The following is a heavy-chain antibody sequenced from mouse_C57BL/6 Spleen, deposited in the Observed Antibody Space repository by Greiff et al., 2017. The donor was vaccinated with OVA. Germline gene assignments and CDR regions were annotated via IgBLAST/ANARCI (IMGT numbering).Heavy chain of an antibody. CDR1: GYTFTDYE. V-gene: IGHV1-15*01. J-gene: IGHJ3*01. Sequence: QVQLQQSGAELVRPGASVTLSCKASGYTFTDYEMHWVKQTPVHGLEWIGAIDPETGGTAYNQKFKGKAILTADKSSSTAYMELRSLTSEDSAVYYRTRGGGGNYLAWFAYWGQGTLVTVSA. CDR3: TRGGGGNYLAWFAY. D-gene: IGHD2-1*01. CDR2: IDPETGGT.